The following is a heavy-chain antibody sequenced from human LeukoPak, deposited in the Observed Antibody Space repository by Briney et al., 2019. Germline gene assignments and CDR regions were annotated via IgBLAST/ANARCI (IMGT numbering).Heavy chain of an antibody. D-gene: IGHD6-6*01. J-gene: IGHJ6*02. Sequence: SETLSLTCTVSGGSTSSYYWSWIRQPPGKGLEWIGYIYYSGSTNYNPSLKSRVTISVDTSKNQFSLKLSSVTAADTAVYYCARDSPYSSSSEYYYYGMDVWSQGTTVTVSS. V-gene: IGHV4-59*01. CDR3: ARDSPYSSSSEYYYYGMDV. CDR1: GGSTSSYY. CDR2: IYYSGST.